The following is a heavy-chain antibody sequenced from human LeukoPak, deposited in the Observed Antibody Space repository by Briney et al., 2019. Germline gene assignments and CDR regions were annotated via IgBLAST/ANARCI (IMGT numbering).Heavy chain of an antibody. V-gene: IGHV1-18*01. CDR3: ARDCGGDCSPNWFDP. Sequence: ASVKVSCKASGYTFTSYGISWVRQAPGQGLEWMGWISAYNGNTNYAQKLQGRVTMTTDTSTSTAHMELRSLRSDDTAVYYCARDCGGDCSPNWFDPWGQGTLVTVSS. CDR2: ISAYNGNT. CDR1: GYTFTSYG. J-gene: IGHJ5*02. D-gene: IGHD2-21*02.